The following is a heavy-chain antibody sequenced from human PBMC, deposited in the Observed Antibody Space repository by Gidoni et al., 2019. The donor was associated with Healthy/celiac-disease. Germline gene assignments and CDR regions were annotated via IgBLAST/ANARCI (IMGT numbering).Heavy chain of an antibody. J-gene: IGHJ5*02. D-gene: IGHD2-15*01. CDR2: INHSGST. V-gene: IGHV4-34*01. CDR3: ARGGPIVVVVAATPPTNWFDP. Sequence: QVQLQQWGAGLLKPSETLSLTCAVYGGSFSGYYWSWIRQPPGKGLEWIGEINHSGSTNYNPSLKSRVTISVDTSKNQFSLKLSSVTAADTAVYYCARGGPIVVVVAATPPTNWFDPWGQGTLVTVSS. CDR1: GGSFSGYY.